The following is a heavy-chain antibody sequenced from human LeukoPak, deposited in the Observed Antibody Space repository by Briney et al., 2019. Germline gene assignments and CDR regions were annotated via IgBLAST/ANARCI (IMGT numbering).Heavy chain of an antibody. Sequence: SETLSLTCTVSGGSISSYYWSWIRQPPGKGLEWIGYIYYSGSTNYNPSLKSRVTISVDTSKNLFSLKLSSVTAADTAVYYCARDKRWFGEGGLDYWGQGTLVTVSS. CDR1: GGSISSYY. J-gene: IGHJ4*02. CDR3: ARDKRWFGEGGLDY. CDR2: IYYSGST. D-gene: IGHD3-10*01. V-gene: IGHV4-59*01.